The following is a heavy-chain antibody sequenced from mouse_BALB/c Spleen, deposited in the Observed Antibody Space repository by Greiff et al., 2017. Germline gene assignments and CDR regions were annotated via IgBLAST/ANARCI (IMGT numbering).Heavy chain of an antibody. J-gene: IGHJ3*01. CDR2: INSNGGST. V-gene: IGHV5-6-3*01. Sequence: EVHLVESGGGLVQPGGSLKLSCAASGFTFSSYGMSWVRQTPDKRLELVATINSNGGSTYYPDSVKGRFTISRDNAKNTLYLQMSSLKSEDTAMYYCARDQAYYYYGAWFAYWGQGTLVTVSA. D-gene: IGHD1-1*01. CDR3: ARDQAYYYYGAWFAY. CDR1: GFTFSSYG.